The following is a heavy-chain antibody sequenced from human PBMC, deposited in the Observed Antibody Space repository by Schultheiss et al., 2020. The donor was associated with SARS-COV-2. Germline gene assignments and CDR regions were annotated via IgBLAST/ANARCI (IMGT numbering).Heavy chain of an antibody. D-gene: IGHD3-10*01. J-gene: IGHJ4*02. CDR1: GGSISSGGYY. Sequence: SETLSLTCVVSGGSISSGGYYWSWIRQPPGKGLEWIGEINHSGSTNYNPSLKSRVTISVDTSKNQFSLKLSSVTAADTAVYYCARLGELLYLDYWGQGTLVTVSS. CDR3: ARLGELLYLDY. V-gene: IGHV4-34*01. CDR2: INHSGST.